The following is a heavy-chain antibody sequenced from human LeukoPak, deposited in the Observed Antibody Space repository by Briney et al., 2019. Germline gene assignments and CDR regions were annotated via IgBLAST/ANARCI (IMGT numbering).Heavy chain of an antibody. CDR1: GGSISSSSYY. CDR3: ARAVGATAGGNWFDP. CDR2: IYYSGST. V-gene: IGHV4-39*01. D-gene: IGHD1-26*01. Sequence: PSETLSLTCTASGGSISSSSYYWGWIRQPPGKGLEWIGSIYYSGSTYYNPSLKSRVTISVDTSKNQFSLKLSSVTAADTAVYYCARAVGATAGGNWFDPWGQGTLVTVSS. J-gene: IGHJ5*02.